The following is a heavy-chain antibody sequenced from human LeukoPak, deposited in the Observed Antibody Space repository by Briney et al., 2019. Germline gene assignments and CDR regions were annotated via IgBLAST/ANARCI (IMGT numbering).Heavy chain of an antibody. CDR3: ARKGEDYGDYDY. CDR1: GYTFTGYY. Sequence: GASVKVSCKASGYTFTGYYMHWVRQAPGQGLEWMGWINPNSGGTHYAQKFQGRVTVTRDTSIGTTYMDLSRLRSDDTAVYYCARKGEDYGDYDYWGQGTLVTVSS. V-gene: IGHV1-2*02. CDR2: INPNSGGT. J-gene: IGHJ4*02. D-gene: IGHD4-17*01.